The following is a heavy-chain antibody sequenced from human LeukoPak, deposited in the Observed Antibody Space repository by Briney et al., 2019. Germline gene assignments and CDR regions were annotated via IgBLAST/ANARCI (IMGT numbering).Heavy chain of an antibody. D-gene: IGHD6-19*01. Sequence: ASVKVSCKASGYTFTSCDINWVRQATGQGLEWMGWMNPNSGNTGYAQKFQGRVTMTRNTSISTAYMELSSLRSEDTAVYYCASTPPATWLVLYWGQGTLVTVSS. CDR3: ASTPPATWLVLY. J-gene: IGHJ4*02. CDR1: GYTFTSCD. CDR2: MNPNSGNT. V-gene: IGHV1-8*01.